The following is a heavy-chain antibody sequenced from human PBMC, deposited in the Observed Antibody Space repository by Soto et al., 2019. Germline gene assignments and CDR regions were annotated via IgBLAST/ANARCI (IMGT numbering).Heavy chain of an antibody. CDR3: ARDMPYNWNYGDYYFGMDV. CDR2: INPNSGGT. CDR1: GYTFTGYY. D-gene: IGHD1-7*01. Sequence: ASVKVSCKASGYTFTGYYMHWVRQAPGQGLEWMGWINPNSGGTNYAQKFQGWVTMTRDTSISTAYMELSRLRSDDTAVYYCARDMPYNWNYGDYYFGMDVWGQGNTVTVSS. J-gene: IGHJ6*02. V-gene: IGHV1-2*04.